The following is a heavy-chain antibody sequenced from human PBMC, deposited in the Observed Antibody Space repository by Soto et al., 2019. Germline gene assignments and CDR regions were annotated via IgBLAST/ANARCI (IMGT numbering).Heavy chain of an antibody. Sequence: QVQLVQSGAEVKKPGASVKVSCKASGYTFTSYGISWVRQAPGQGLEWMGWISAYNGNTNYAQKLQGRVTMTTDTATSTAYMELRSLISDATAVYYGARTDSSGYYYAFDYWGQGTLVTVSS. CDR1: GYTFTSYG. CDR2: ISAYNGNT. J-gene: IGHJ4*02. V-gene: IGHV1-18*01. D-gene: IGHD3-22*01. CDR3: ARTDSSGYYYAFDY.